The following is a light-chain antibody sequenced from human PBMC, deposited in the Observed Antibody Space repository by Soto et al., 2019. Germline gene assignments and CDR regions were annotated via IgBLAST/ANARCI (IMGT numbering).Light chain of an antibody. CDR2: AAS. Sequence: AIEMTQSPSSLSASVGDRVTITCRASQGIRSDLAWYQQRPGTAPKLLIYAASSLQNGVPSRFSGSGSGTDFTLTISSLQPEDFATYYCLQDYSYLTFGGGTKVEIK. J-gene: IGKJ4*01. V-gene: IGKV1-6*01. CDR3: LQDYSYLT. CDR1: QGIRSD.